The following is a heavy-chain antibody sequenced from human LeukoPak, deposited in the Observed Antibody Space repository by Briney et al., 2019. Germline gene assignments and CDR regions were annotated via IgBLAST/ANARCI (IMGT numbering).Heavy chain of an antibody. Sequence: GGSLRLSCAASGFTFSSYAMSWVRQAPGKGLEWVSAISGSCGSTYYADSVKGRFTISRDNSKNTLYLQMNSLRAEDTAVYYCAKYRDYGSGSYYIFDYLGQGTLVTVSS. CDR1: GFTFSSYA. J-gene: IGHJ4*02. D-gene: IGHD3-10*01. CDR2: ISGSCGST. V-gene: IGHV3-23*01. CDR3: AKYRDYGSGSYYIFDY.